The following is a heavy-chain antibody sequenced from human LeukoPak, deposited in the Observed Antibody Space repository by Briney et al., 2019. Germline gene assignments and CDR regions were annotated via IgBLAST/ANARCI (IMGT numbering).Heavy chain of an antibody. CDR2: IYSGGST. CDR1: EFTVSSNY. Sequence: GGSLRLSCAASEFTVSSNYMSWVRQAPGKGLEWVSVIYSGGSTYYADSLKGRFTISRDNSKNTLSLQMNSLRAEDTAVYYCARENYYYDSSGYYYIYYIAVWGKGTTVTVSS. CDR3: ARENYYYDSSGYYYIYYIAV. D-gene: IGHD3-22*01. V-gene: IGHV3-53*01. J-gene: IGHJ6*03.